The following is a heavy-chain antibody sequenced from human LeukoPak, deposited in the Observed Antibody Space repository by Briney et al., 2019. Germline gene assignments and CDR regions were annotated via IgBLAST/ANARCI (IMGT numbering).Heavy chain of an antibody. V-gene: IGHV1-69*05. J-gene: IGHJ4*02. D-gene: IGHD3-3*01. CDR1: GGTFSSYA. CDR2: VIPIFGTA. CDR3: ARVVASYYDFWSGYYFDY. Sequence: ASVKVSCKASGGTFSSYAISWVRQSPGQGLEWMGGVIPIFGTANYAQKFQGRVTITTDESTSTAYMELSSLRSEDTAVYYCARVVASYYDFWSGYYFDYWGQGTLVTVSS.